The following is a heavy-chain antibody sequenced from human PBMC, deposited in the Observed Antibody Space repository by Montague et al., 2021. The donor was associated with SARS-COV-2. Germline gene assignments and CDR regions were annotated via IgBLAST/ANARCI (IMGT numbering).Heavy chain of an antibody. D-gene: IGHD5-12*01. J-gene: IGHJ3*02. CDR2: IYDSGST. Sequence: SETLSLTCTVSGGSISNSNYYWDWIRQPPGKGLEWIGSIYDSGSTYYNPSLKSRVTISVDTSKSHFSLKLSSVTAADTAVYYCARRGRRLLPVATTIGGFDIWGQGTRVTVSS. CDR1: GGSISNSNYY. CDR3: ARRGRRLLPVATTIGGFDI. V-gene: IGHV4-39*02.